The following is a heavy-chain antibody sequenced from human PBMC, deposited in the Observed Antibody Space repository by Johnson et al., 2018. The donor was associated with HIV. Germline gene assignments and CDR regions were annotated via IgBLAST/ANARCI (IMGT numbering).Heavy chain of an antibody. J-gene: IGHJ3*02. CDR3: ARGERFGGTQEAFDI. CDR2: IGTADDT. V-gene: IGHV3-13*01. Sequence: MLLVESGGGLVQPGGSLRLSCAASGFTFSTYGMHWVRQGTGKGLEWVSGIGTADDTYYPGSVKGRFTISRENAKNSLYLQMNSLRAGDTAVYYCARGERFGGTQEAFDIWGQGTMVTVSS. CDR1: GFTFSTYG. D-gene: IGHD1-26*01.